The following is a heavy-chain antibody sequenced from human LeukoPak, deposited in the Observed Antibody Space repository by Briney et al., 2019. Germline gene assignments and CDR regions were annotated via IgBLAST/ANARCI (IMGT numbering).Heavy chain of an antibody. CDR2: IYYSGST. V-gene: IGHV4-59*01. J-gene: IGHJ4*02. CDR1: GGSISSYY. Sequence: SETLSLTCTVSGGSISSYYWSWIRQPPGKGLEWIGYIYYSGSTNYNPSLKSRVTISVDTSKNQFSLKLSSVTAADTAVYYCARAFRFLEWLFDYWGQGTLVTVSS. CDR3: ARAFRFLEWLFDY. D-gene: IGHD3-3*01.